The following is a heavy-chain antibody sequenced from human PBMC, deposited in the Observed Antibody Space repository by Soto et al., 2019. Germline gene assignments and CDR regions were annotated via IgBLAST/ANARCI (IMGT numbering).Heavy chain of an antibody. Sequence: GGSLRLSCVGSGFTFITYSINWVRQAPGKGLEWVSSISSRSDIYYADSVKGRFTISRDNAKNSVSLQMNSLRAEDTAVYYCAREYTAWPLAYGLDVWGQGTTVTVSS. CDR2: ISSRSDI. CDR3: AREYTAWPLAYGLDV. D-gene: IGHD2-2*02. J-gene: IGHJ6*02. V-gene: IGHV3-21*01. CDR1: GFTFITYS.